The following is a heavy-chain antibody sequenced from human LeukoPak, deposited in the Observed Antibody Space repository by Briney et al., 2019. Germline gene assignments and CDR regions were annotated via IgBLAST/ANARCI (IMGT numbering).Heavy chain of an antibody. J-gene: IGHJ4*02. D-gene: IGHD4-17*01. V-gene: IGHV3-30-3*01. CDR3: ARVSGDYPNPFDY. CDR2: ISYDGSTK. CDR1: GFTFTDYA. Sequence: AGGSLRLSCAASGFTFTDYAIHWVRQAPGQGLEWVAFISYDGSTKYYADSVKGRFTISRDNSMNTLYLQMNSLRAEDTAVYYCARVSGDYPNPFDYWGQGTLVTVSS.